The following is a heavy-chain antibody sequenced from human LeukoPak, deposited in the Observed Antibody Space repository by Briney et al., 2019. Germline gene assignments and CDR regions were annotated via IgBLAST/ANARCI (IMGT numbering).Heavy chain of an antibody. Sequence: PSETLSLTCAVYGGSFSGYYWSWIRQPPGKGLEWIGEINHSGSTNYNPSLKSRVTISVDTSKNQFSLKLSSVTAADTAVYYCARGSDSSGYYYFFSPVFDYWGQGTLVTVSS. CDR3: ARGSDSSGYYYFFSPVFDY. V-gene: IGHV4-34*01. CDR2: INHSGST. J-gene: IGHJ4*02. D-gene: IGHD3-22*01. CDR1: GGSFSGYY.